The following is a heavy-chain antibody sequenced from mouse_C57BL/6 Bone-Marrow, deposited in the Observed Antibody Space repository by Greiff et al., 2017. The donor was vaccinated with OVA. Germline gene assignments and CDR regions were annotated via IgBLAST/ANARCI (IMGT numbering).Heavy chain of an antibody. CDR1: GYTFTSYW. D-gene: IGHD1-1*02. J-gene: IGHJ2*01. V-gene: IGHV1-61*01. CDR2: IYPSDSET. CDR3: ARGGYYVGY. Sequence: VQLQQPGAELVRPGSSVKLSCKASGYTFTSYWMDWVKQRPGQGLEWIGNIYPSDSETHYNQKFKDKATLTVDKSSSTAYMQLSSLTSEDSAVYYCARGGYYVGYWGQGTTLTVSS.